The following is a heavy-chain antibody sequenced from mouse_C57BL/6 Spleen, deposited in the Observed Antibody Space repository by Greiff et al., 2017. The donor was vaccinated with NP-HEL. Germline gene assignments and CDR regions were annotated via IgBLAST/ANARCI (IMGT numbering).Heavy chain of an antibody. CDR3: ARSAGGNCFDY. CDR2: IDPSDSYT. D-gene: IGHD2-14*01. Sequence: QVQLQQPGAELVKPGASVKLSCKASGYTFTSYWMQWVKQRPGQGLEWIGEIDPSDSYTNYNQKFKGKATLTVDTTSSTAYMQHSGLTSEDSAVYYCARSAGGNCFDYWGQGTTLTVSS. CDR1: GYTFTSYW. V-gene: IGHV1-50*01. J-gene: IGHJ2*01.